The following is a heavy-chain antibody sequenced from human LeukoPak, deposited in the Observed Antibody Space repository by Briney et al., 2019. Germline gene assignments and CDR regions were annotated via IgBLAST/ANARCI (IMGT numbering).Heavy chain of an antibody. CDR1: GGSISSYY. J-gene: IGHJ3*02. CDR3: ARAVVVPAAVTIGYAFDI. CDR2: IYYSGNT. D-gene: IGHD2-2*01. Sequence: PSETLSLTCTVSGGSISSYYLSWIRQPPGKGLEWIGYIYYSGNTNYIPSLKTGVTISVDTSKNQFSLKLSSVTAADTAVYYCARAVVVPAAVTIGYAFDIWGQGTMVTVSS. V-gene: IGHV4-59*01.